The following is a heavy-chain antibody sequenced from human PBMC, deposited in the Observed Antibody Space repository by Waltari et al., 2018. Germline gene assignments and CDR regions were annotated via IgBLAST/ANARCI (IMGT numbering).Heavy chain of an antibody. D-gene: IGHD2-15*01. V-gene: IGHV1-69*05. J-gene: IGHJ6*02. CDR3: ARKPCSGGSCYSGYNYGMDV. CDR1: GGTFSSYA. Sequence: QVQLVQSGAEVKKPGSSVKVSCKASGGTFSSYAISWVRQAPGQGLDWMGGIIPIFGTANYAQKFRGRVTITTDESTSTAYMELTSLRSEDTAVYYCARKPCSGGSCYSGYNYGMDVWGQGTTVTVSS. CDR2: IIPIFGTA.